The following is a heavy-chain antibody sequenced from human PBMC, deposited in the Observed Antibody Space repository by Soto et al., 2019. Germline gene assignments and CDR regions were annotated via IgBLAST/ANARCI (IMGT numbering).Heavy chain of an antibody. CDR3: ANNVYGGYVYFDY. CDR1: GGTFSNYA. Sequence: SCKASGGTFSNYAMTWVRQAPGKGLEWVSSITVSGHRTYHADSVKGRFSISRDNSKSTAYLEMNRLRAEDTAVYYCANNVYGGYVYFDYWGQGTPVTVSS. D-gene: IGHD5-12*01. V-gene: IGHV3-23*01. J-gene: IGHJ4*02. CDR2: ITVSGHRT.